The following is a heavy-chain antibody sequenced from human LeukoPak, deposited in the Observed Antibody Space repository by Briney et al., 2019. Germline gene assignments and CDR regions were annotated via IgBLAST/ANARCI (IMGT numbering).Heavy chain of an antibody. D-gene: IGHD2-2*01. CDR1: GFTFSSYA. CDR3: AKYPQVPTLYYFDY. Sequence: GGSLRLSCAASGFTFSSYAMSWVRQAPGKGLEWVSAISGSGGSTYYADSVKGRFTISRDNSRNTLYLQMNSLRAEDTAVYYCAKYPQVPTLYYFDYWGQGTLVTVSS. CDR2: ISGSGGST. V-gene: IGHV3-23*01. J-gene: IGHJ4*02.